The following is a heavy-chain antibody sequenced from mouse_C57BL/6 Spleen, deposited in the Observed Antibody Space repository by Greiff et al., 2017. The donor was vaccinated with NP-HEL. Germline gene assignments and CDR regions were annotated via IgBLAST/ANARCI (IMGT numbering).Heavy chain of an antibody. J-gene: IGHJ4*01. Sequence: QVQLQQPGAELVKPGASVKLSCKASGYTFTSYWMHWVKQRPGQGLEWIGMIHPNSGSTNYNEKFKSKATLTVDKSSSTAYMQLSSLTSEDSAVYYCARGGYDYDENYYAMDYWGQGTSVTVSS. V-gene: IGHV1-64*01. CDR2: IHPNSGST. D-gene: IGHD2-4*01. CDR3: ARGGYDYDENYYAMDY. CDR1: GYTFTSYW.